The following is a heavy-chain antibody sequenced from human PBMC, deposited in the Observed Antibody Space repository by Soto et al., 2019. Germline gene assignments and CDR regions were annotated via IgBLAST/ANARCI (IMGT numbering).Heavy chain of an antibody. CDR2: IYYSGST. J-gene: IGHJ4*02. D-gene: IGHD6-19*01. Sequence: SETLSLTCAVSGGSISSNSYYWAWLRLPPGKGLEWIGSIYYSGSTYYNSTLKSRVTISVDTSKNQFSLKLSSVTAADTAVYYCVRNPGVAGTGPFDYWGQGTLVTVSS. CDR1: GGSISSNSYY. V-gene: IGHV4-39*01. CDR3: VRNPGVAGTGPFDY.